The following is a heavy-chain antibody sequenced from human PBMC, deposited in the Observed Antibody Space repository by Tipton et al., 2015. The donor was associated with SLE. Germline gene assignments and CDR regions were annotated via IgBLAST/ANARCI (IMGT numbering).Heavy chain of an antibody. D-gene: IGHD5-12*01. CDR1: GGSISGSFYY. CDR3: ARAGLATSYYYYMDV. CDR2: ISDGGGT. V-gene: IGHV4-61*05. Sequence: TLSLTCTVSGGSISGSFYYWGWIRQPPGKGLEWLGYISDGGGTNYNPSLKSRVTISVDPAKNQFSLKLTSVTAPDTAVYYCARAGLATSYYYYMDVWGKGTTVTVSS. J-gene: IGHJ6*03.